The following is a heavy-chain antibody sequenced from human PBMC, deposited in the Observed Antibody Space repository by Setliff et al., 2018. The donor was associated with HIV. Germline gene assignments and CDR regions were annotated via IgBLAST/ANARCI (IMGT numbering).Heavy chain of an antibody. J-gene: IGHJ4*02. D-gene: IGHD6-19*01. V-gene: IGHV3-30*02. CDR1: GFTFSSYG. CDR3: AMSPYSSGLFDY. Sequence: PGGSLRLSCAASGFTFSSYGVHWVRQAPGKGLEWVAFIRNDGGDKHYVDSVKGRFTISRDNSKNTLYLQMNSLRAEDTAVYYCAMSPYSSGLFDYWGQGTLVTVSS. CDR2: IRNDGGDK.